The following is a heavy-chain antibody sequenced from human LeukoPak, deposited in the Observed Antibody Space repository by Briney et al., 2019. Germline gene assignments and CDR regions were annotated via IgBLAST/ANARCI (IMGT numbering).Heavy chain of an antibody. CDR2: INPNSGGT. V-gene: IGHV1-2*04. D-gene: IGHD2-2*01. CDR3: ARDGLKEYCSSTGCDYYYYGMDV. Sequence: ASVKVSCKASGYTFTGYYMHWVRQAPGQGLEWMGWINPNSGGTNYAQKFQGWVTMTRDTPISTAYMELSRLRSDDTAVHYCARDGLKEYCSSTGCDYYYYGMDVWGQGTTVTVS. CDR1: GYTFTGYY. J-gene: IGHJ6*02.